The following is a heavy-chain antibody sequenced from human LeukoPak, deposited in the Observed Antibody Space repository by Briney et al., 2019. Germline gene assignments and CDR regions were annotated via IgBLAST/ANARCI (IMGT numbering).Heavy chain of an antibody. J-gene: IGHJ4*02. CDR3: ARGPNSSGWYGGYYFDY. V-gene: IGHV4-4*02. CDR1: GFTFSSYSM. Sequence: GSLRLSCAASGFTFSSYSMNWVRQAPGKGLEWIGEIYHSGSTNYNPSLKSRVTMSVDKSKNQFSLKLSSVTAADTAVYYCARGPNSSGWYGGYYFDYWGQGTLVTVSS. D-gene: IGHD6-19*01. CDR2: IYHSGST.